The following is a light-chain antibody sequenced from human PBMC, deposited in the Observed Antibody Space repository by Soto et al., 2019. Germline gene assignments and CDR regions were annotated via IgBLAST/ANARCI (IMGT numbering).Light chain of an antibody. V-gene: IGKV3-20*01. Sequence: VLTQSPGTLYLCPGERATLSFRASQSVSSGYLAWYQQRPGQAPRLLIYGASTRATGIPDRFSGSGSGTDFTLTISRLEPEDFAVYYCQQYGNSLWTFGQGTKVDIK. CDR2: GAS. CDR1: QSVSSGY. J-gene: IGKJ1*01. CDR3: QQYGNSLWT.